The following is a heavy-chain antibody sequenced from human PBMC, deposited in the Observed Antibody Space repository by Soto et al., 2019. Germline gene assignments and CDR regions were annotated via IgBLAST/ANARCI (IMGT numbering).Heavy chain of an antibody. Sequence: QVQLVQSGAEVKKPGSSVKVSCKASGGSLSNYGISWVRQAPGQGLEWMGAIIPVFGTPNYAQKFQDRVTITADDSTTTVYMEVRSLTSEDTGVYYCARGDATKIVVTTYYAMDVWGQGTTVTVSS. D-gene: IGHD3-22*01. V-gene: IGHV1-69*12. CDR3: ARGDATKIVVTTYYAMDV. CDR1: GGSLSNYG. J-gene: IGHJ6*02. CDR2: IIPVFGTP.